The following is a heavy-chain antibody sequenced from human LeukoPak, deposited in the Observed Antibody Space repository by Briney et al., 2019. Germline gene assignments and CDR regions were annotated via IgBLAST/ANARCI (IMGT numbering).Heavy chain of an antibody. D-gene: IGHD6-19*01. CDR1: GYTFTNYA. V-gene: IGHV1-3*03. Sequence: ASVKVSCKASGYTFTNYAMHWVRQAPGQRLEWMGWINTGNGNTKYSQEFQGRGTITRDTSANTAYMELSSLRSEDMAVYYCARAVKYRSGPLTDLLPYYFDYWGQGTLVTVSS. J-gene: IGHJ4*02. CDR3: ARAVKYRSGPLTDLLPYYFDY. CDR2: INTGNGNT.